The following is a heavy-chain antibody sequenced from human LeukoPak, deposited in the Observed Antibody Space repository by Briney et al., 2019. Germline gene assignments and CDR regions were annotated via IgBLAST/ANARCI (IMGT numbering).Heavy chain of an antibody. CDR3: ARAVGIVVVVVATLDY. Sequence: ASVKVSCKASGYTFTNNYMHWVRQAPGQGLEWMGIINLSGGSTNYAQKFQGRVTMTSDTSTSTVYMGLSSLRSEDTAVYYCARAVGIVVVVVATLDYWGQGTLVTVSS. CDR1: GYTFTNNY. D-gene: IGHD2-15*01. J-gene: IGHJ4*02. CDR2: INLSGGST. V-gene: IGHV1-46*01.